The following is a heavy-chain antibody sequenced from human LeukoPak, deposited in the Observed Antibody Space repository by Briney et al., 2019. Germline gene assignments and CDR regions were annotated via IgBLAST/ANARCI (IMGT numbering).Heavy chain of an antibody. CDR3: ARIRAAGSGMDV. CDR2: ISPNSGGT. J-gene: IGHJ6*02. CDR1: GYTFTGYY. Sequence: ASVKVSCKASGYTFTGYYIHWVRQAPGQGVEWMGWISPNSGGTRYAQNFQGRVTLTRDTSISTAYMEVSRLTYDDTAVYYCARIRAAGSGMDVWGQGTTVTVSS. D-gene: IGHD6-13*01. V-gene: IGHV1-2*02.